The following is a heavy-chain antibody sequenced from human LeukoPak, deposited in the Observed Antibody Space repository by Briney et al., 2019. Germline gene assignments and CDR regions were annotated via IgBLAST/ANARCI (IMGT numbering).Heavy chain of an antibody. D-gene: IGHD3-10*01. V-gene: IGHV1-8*01. CDR3: ARGRDITYYYYYMDV. CDR2: MNPNSGNT. CDR1: GYTFTSYD. Sequence: ASVTVSCKASGYTFTSYDINWVRQAPGQGLEWMGWMNPNSGNTGYAQKFQGRVTMTRNTSISTAYMELSSLRSEDTAVYYCARGRDITYYYYYMDVWGKGTTVTVSS. J-gene: IGHJ6*03.